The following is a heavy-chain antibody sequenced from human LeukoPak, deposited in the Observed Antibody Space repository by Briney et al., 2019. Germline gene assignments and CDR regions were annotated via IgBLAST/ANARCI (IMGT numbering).Heavy chain of an antibody. CDR2: IYSGGST. V-gene: IGHV3-66*01. D-gene: IGHD6-6*01. Sequence: GGSLRLSCAASGFTVSSNYMSWVRQAPGKGLEWVSLIYSGGSTYYADSVKGRFTISRDNSKNTLYLQMNSLRAEDTAVYYCAREKRGSSSGYFDYWGQGTLVTVS. CDR1: GFTVSSNY. CDR3: AREKRGSSSGYFDY. J-gene: IGHJ4*02.